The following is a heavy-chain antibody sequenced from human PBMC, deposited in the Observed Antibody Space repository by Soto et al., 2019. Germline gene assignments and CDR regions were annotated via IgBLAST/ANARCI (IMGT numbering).Heavy chain of an antibody. J-gene: IGHJ4*02. CDR3: ARDRSSNYDFWSGYYNFDY. CDR2: ISAYNGNT. CDR1: GYTFNSYG. D-gene: IGHD3-3*01. Sequence: ASVKVSCKASGYTFNSYGISWVRQAPGQGLEWMGWISAYNGNTNYAQKLQGRVTMTTDTSTSTAYMELRSLRSDDTAVYYCARDRSSNYDFWSGYYNFDYWGQGTLVTFSS. V-gene: IGHV1-18*01.